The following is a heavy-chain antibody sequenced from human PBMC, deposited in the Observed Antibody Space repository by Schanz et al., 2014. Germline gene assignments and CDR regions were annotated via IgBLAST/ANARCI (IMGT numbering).Heavy chain of an antibody. CDR3: TTETIAMAGTFSI. D-gene: IGHD6-19*01. Sequence: QFPLVQSGSALKKPGASVVISCKASGYSFNRYAMNWVRQAPGQGLEWMGWIDTGTGNPTYAQGFTGRFVFSVDTSVSTAYLQISSLKAEDTAAYYCTTETIAMAGTFSIWGQGTLVTVSS. CDR2: IDTGTGNP. J-gene: IGHJ4*02. V-gene: IGHV7-4-1*02. CDR1: GYSFNRYA.